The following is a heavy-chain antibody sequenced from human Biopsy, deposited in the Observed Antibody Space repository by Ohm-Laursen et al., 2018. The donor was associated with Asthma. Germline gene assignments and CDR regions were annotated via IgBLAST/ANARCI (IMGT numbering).Heavy chain of an antibody. CDR3: VRGSSSWHHGPFHYYYGLDV. D-gene: IGHD6-13*01. CDR1: SGSGGYMRSGNYY. CDR2: IYYSGTT. J-gene: IGHJ6*02. Sequence: SDTLSLTCSLSSGSGGYMRSGNYYWGWIRQSPGKGLEWIGSIYYSGTTYYNPPLESRVTVSADTSKNQFSLKLLSVTAADTAVYYCVRGSSSWHHGPFHYYYGLDVWGQGTTATVSS. V-gene: IGHV4-39*01.